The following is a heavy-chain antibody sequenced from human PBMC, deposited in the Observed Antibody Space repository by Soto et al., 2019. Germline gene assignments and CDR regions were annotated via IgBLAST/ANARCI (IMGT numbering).Heavy chain of an antibody. CDR1: EHTSTIYY. D-gene: IGHD3-9*01. CDR2: INADSGDT. V-gene: IGHV1-2*02. J-gene: IGHJ1*01. CDR3: ATRDYDILTGYLHI. Sequence: QAHLVQSGAEVRKPGASVKVTCQALEHTSTIYYIHWVRQARGQALEWMGWINADSGDTTYAEDFRDRVTFTRDTSTSTFHMELSRLRLDDTAMYFCATRDYDILTGYLHIWGQGTLITVSS.